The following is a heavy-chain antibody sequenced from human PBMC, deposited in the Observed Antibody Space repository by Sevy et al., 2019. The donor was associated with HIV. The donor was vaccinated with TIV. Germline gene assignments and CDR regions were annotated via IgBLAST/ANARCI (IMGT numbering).Heavy chain of an antibody. CDR2: IRSKAYGGTT. V-gene: IGHV3-49*04. Sequence: GGSLRLSCTASGFTFGDYAMSWVRQAPGKGQEWVGFIRSKAYGGTTEYAASVKGRFTISRDDSKSIAYLQMNSLKTEDTAVYYCTREGLIQLYDAGYFDYWGQGTLVTVSS. J-gene: IGHJ4*02. CDR3: TREGLIQLYDAGYFDY. CDR1: GFTFGDYA. D-gene: IGHD5-18*01.